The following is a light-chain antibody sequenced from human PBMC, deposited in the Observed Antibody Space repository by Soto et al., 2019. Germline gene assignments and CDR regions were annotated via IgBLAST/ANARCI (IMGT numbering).Light chain of an antibody. J-gene: IGKJ1*01. V-gene: IGKV3-20*01. CDR3: QQYGSSGT. CDR1: QSVSSSY. CDR2: GAS. Sequence: IVLXQXXGXXXXXXXXTXXLCFRASQSVSSSYLAWYQQKPGQAPRLLIYGASNRATGIPDRFSGSGSGTDFTLTISRLEPEEFAVYYCQQYGSSGTFGQGAKVDI.